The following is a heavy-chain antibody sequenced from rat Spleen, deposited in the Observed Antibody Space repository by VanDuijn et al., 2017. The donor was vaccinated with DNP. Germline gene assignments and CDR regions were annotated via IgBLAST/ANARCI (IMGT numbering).Heavy chain of an antibody. CDR1: GFTFSNSG. J-gene: IGHJ1*01. V-gene: IGHV5-19*01. CDR2: ISPSGGST. D-gene: IGHD1-2*01. CDR3: ARWGSSDWYFDF. Sequence: EVQLVESGGGLVQPGRSLKLSCAASGFTFSNSGMHWIRQAPTKGLEWVTSISPSGGSTYYRDSVKGRFTISRDNGKSTLYLQMDSLRSEDMATYYCARWGSSDWYFDFWGPGTMVTVSS.